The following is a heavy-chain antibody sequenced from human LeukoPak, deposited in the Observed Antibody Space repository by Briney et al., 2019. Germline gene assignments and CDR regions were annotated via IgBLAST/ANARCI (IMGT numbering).Heavy chain of an antibody. CDR1: GYNLTTYW. CDR2: IYAGDSDT. Sequence: GESLKISCKGSGYNLTTYWIGWVRQMPEKGLEWMGIIYAGDSDTRYSPSFQGQVTISADKSISTAFLQWSSLKASDTAIYYCVRRSTSGWYGGLDYWGQGTLVTVSS. CDR3: VRRSTSGWYGGLDY. V-gene: IGHV5-51*01. D-gene: IGHD6-19*01. J-gene: IGHJ4*02.